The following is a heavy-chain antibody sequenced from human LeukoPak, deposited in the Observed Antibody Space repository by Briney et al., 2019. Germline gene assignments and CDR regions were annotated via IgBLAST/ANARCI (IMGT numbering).Heavy chain of an antibody. CDR2: INHSGST. D-gene: IGHD2-2*01. CDR3: ARASNDCSSTSCPFDY. Sequence: SETLSLTCAVYGGSFSGYYWSWIRQPPGKGLEWIGEINHSGSTNYNPSLKSRVTISVDTSKNQFPLKLSSVTAADTAVYYRARASNDCSSTSCPFDYWGQGTLVTVSS. CDR1: GGSFSGYY. J-gene: IGHJ4*02. V-gene: IGHV4-34*01.